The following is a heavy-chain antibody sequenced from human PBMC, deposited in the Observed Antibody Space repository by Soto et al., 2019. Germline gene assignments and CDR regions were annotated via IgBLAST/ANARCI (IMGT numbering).Heavy chain of an antibody. Sequence: QVQLVQSGAEVKKPGSSVKVSCKASGGTFSNYAFTWVRQAPGQGLERVGGIIPIFGPANYAQNFQGRVTITADIFASTTSMELSSLRSDDTAVYYCARAFASGGFYYGMDVWGQGTTVTVSS. CDR2: IIPIFGPA. D-gene: IGHD3-10*01. V-gene: IGHV1-69*14. CDR1: GGTFSNYA. CDR3: ARAFASGGFYYGMDV. J-gene: IGHJ6*02.